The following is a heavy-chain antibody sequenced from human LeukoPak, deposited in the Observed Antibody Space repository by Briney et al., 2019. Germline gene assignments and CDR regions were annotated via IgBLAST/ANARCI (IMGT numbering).Heavy chain of an antibody. CDR2: ISYDGSNK. V-gene: IGHV3-30-3*01. D-gene: IGHD4-17*01. J-gene: IGHJ4*02. CDR1: GFTFSSYA. Sequence: QSWGVLRLSCAASGFTFSSYAMHWVRQAPGKGLEWVAVISYDGSNKYYADSVKGRFTISRDNSKNTLYLQMNSLRAEDTAVYYCARAARPYGDYLGDYCGQGTLVTVSS. CDR3: ARAARPYGDYLGDY.